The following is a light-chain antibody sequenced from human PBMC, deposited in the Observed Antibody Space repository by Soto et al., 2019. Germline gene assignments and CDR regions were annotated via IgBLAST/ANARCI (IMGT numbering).Light chain of an antibody. CDR3: SSYAGSNNWV. V-gene: IGLV2-8*01. Sequence: QSVLTQPPSADGSPGQSVTIPDTGTRGDVGGYNFVSWYQHHPGKAPKLMIYEVSKQPSGVPDRFSGSKSGNTASLTVSGLQAEDEADDYCSSYAGSNNWVFGGGTKLTVL. J-gene: IGLJ3*02. CDR2: EVS. CDR1: RGDVGGYNF.